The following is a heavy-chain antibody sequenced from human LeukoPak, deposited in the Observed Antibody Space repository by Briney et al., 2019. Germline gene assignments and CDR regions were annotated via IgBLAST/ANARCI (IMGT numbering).Heavy chain of an antibody. V-gene: IGHV3-23*01. CDR3: AKVSEGEIDY. D-gene: IGHD3-10*01. CDR2: ISGSGGST. Sequence: GSLRLSCAASGFTFSSYAMSWVRQAPGKGLEWVSAISGSGGSTYYGASVKGRFTISRDNSKNTLYLQMNSLRAEDTAVYYCAKVSEGEIDYWGQGTLVTVSS. CDR1: GFTFSSYA. J-gene: IGHJ4*02.